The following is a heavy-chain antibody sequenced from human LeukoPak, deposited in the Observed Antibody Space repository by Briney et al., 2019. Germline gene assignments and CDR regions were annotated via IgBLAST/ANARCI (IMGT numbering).Heavy chain of an antibody. CDR3: ASGWLRGVVVVAATLNDAFDI. J-gene: IGHJ3*02. V-gene: IGHV3-30*04. D-gene: IGHD2-15*01. CDR1: GFTFSSYA. CDR2: ISYDGSNK. Sequence: PGGSLRLSCAASGFTFSSYAMHWVRQAPGKGLEWVAVISYDGSNKYYADSVKGRFTISRDNSKNTLYLQMNSLRAEDTAVYYCASGWLRGVVVVAATLNDAFDIWGQGTMVTVSS.